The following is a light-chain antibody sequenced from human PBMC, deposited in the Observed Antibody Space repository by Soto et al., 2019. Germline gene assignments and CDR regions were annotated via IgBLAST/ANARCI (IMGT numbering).Light chain of an antibody. CDR2: SVS. V-gene: IGKV3-20*01. J-gene: IGKJ1*01. CDR1: QSINHKY. Sequence: EIVLTQSPGTLSLSPGERATLSCRASQSINHKYLAWFQQEPGQTPRLLIHSVSIRATGIPDRFSGSGSGKDFTLTISRLEPEDFAVYYCQLYSGSPWTFGRGTKVDIK. CDR3: QLYSGSPWT.